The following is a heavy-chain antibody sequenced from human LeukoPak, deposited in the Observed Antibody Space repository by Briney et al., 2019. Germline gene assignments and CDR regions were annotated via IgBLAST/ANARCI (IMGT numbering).Heavy chain of an antibody. J-gene: IGHJ4*02. Sequence: ASETLSLTCTVSGGSISSYYWSWIRQPPGKGLEWIGYIYYSGSTNYNPSLKSRVAISVDTSKNQFSLKLSSVTAADTAVYYCARGGYGSGSYNIDYWGQGTLVTVSS. CDR1: GGSISSYY. CDR2: IYYSGST. D-gene: IGHD3-10*01. CDR3: ARGGYGSGSYNIDY. V-gene: IGHV4-59*01.